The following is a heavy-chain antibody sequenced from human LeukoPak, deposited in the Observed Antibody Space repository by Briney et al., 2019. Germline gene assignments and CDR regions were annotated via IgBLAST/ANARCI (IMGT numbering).Heavy chain of an antibody. Sequence: ASVKVSCKASGYTFTSYYMHWVRQAPGQGLEWMGIINPSGGSTSYAQKFQGRVTMTRDTSTSTVYMELSSLRSEDTAVYYCARDWSYSSGWYWGYFQHWGQGTLVTVSS. CDR2: INPSGGST. CDR1: GYTFTSYY. D-gene: IGHD6-19*01. J-gene: IGHJ1*01. CDR3: ARDWSYSSGWYWGYFQH. V-gene: IGHV1-46*01.